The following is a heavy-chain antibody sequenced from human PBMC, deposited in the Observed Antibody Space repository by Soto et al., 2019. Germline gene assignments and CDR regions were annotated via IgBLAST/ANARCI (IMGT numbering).Heavy chain of an antibody. J-gene: IGHJ4*02. CDR2: VNPIVGMS. Sequence: QVQLVQSGAEVKKPGSSVKVSCTASGGTFNFYTINWVRQDPGQRPEWVGRVNPIVGMSSSASKCQGRVTMTADKSTSKAYMDLTGLKSEDTAVYYCATSYGSGSTHFDYWGQGTLVTVSS. CDR1: GGTFNFYT. D-gene: IGHD3-10*01. CDR3: ATSYGSGSTHFDY. V-gene: IGHV1-69*02.